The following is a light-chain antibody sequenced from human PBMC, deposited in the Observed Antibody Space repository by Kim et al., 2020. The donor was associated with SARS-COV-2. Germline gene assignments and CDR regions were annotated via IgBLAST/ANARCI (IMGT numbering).Light chain of an antibody. CDR2: EDN. CDR1: SGSIASYF. J-gene: IGLJ3*02. CDR3: QSYDSSNQV. V-gene: IGLV6-57*01. Sequence: NFMLTQPHSVSESPGTTVTISCTRSSGSIASYFVQWYQQRPGSSPTTVIYEDNQRPSGVPDRFSGSIDSSSNSASLTISGLKTEDEADYYCQSYDSSNQVFGGGTQLTFL.